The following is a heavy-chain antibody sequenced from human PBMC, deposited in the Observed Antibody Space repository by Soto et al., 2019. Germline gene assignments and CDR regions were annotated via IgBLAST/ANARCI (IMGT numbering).Heavy chain of an antibody. D-gene: IGHD3-10*01. Sequence: EVQLLESGGGLVQPGGSLRLSCAASGFTFSSYAMSWVRQAPGKGLEWVSAISGSGGSTYYADSVKGRFTISRDNSKNTLYLQMSSLRAEDTAVYYCTSGSHYYFDYWGQGTLVTVSS. J-gene: IGHJ4*02. V-gene: IGHV3-23*01. CDR2: ISGSGGST. CDR1: GFTFSSYA. CDR3: TSGSHYYFDY.